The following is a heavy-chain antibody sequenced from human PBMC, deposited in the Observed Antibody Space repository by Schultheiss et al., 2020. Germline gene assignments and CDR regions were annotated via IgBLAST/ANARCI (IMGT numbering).Heavy chain of an antibody. D-gene: IGHD3-22*01. J-gene: IGHJ4*02. Sequence: GGSLRLSCKASGYTFTSYGISWVRQAPGQGLEWMGWISAYNGNTNYAQKLQGRVTMTTDTSTSTAYMELRSLRSDDTAVYYCARLAVVVITPLFDYWGQGTLVTVSS. CDR3: ARLAVVVITPLFDY. CDR1: GYTFTSYG. CDR2: ISAYNGNT. V-gene: IGHV1-18*01.